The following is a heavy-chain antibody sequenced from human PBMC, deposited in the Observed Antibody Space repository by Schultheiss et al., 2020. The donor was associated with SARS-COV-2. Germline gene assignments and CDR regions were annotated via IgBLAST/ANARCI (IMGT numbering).Heavy chain of an antibody. V-gene: IGHV4-38-2*02. J-gene: IGHJ4*02. CDR2: INHSGST. Sequence: SETLSLTCTVSGYSISSGYYWGWIRQPPGKGLEWIGEINHSGSTNYNPSLKSRVTISVDTSKNQFSLKLSSVTAADTAVYYCARVSTYYDYIWGSYRSLYFDYWGQGTLVTVSS. CDR3: ARVSTYYDYIWGSYRSLYFDY. D-gene: IGHD3-16*02. CDR1: GYSISSGYY.